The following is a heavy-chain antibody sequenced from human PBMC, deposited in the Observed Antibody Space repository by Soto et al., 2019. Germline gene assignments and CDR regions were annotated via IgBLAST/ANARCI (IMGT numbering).Heavy chain of an antibody. Sequence: KTSETLSLTCTVSGDSSVSSSSYYWGWVRQPPGKGLEWIGSIYYTGNTFYRPSFRSRLTISVDTSKSQFSRKLRSVTAADTATYYCASEVSSTDGMDVWGQGTTVTVSS. CDR3: ASEVSSTDGMDV. CDR1: GDSSVSSSSYY. CDR2: IYYTGNT. J-gene: IGHJ6*02. V-gene: IGHV4-39*01. D-gene: IGHD2-15*01.